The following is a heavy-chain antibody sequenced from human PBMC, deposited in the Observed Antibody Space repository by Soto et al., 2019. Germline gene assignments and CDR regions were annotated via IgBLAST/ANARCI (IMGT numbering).Heavy chain of an antibody. CDR1: GFTFSSYW. CDR3: ATTWGAPTDYYGSGYRNWFDP. V-gene: IGHV3-74*01. CDR2: INSDGSST. J-gene: IGHJ5*02. Sequence: GGSLRLSCAASGFTFSSYWMHWVRQAPGKGLVWVSRINSDGSSTSYADSVKGRFTISRDNAKNTLYLQMNSLRAEDTAVYYCATTWGAPTDYYGSGYRNWFDPWGQGTLVTVSS. D-gene: IGHD3-10*01.